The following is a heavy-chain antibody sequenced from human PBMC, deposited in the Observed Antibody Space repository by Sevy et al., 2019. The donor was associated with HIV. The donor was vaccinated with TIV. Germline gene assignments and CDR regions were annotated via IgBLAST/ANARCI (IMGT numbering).Heavy chain of an antibody. V-gene: IGHV4-34*01. CDR1: GGSFSGYY. CDR2: INHSGSI. Sequence: SETLSPTCAVYGGSFSGYYWSWIRQPPGKGLEWIGEINHSGSINYNPSLKSRVTISVDTSKNQFSLKLSSVTAADTAVYYCARHCTGTSCSHAFDIWGQGTMVTVSS. CDR3: ARHCTGTSCSHAFDI. D-gene: IGHD2-8*02. J-gene: IGHJ3*02.